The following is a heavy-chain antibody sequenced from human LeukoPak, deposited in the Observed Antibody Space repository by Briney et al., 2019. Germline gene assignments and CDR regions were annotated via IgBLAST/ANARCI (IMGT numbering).Heavy chain of an antibody. D-gene: IGHD1-26*01. J-gene: IGHJ3*02. V-gene: IGHV3-53*01. CDR2: IYSGGST. CDR3: ARVKGSGSYYTRLDDAFDI. Sequence: GGSLRLSCAASGFTVSSNYMRWVRQAPGKGLEWVSVIYSGGSTYYADSVKGRFTISRDNSKNTLYLQMNSLRAEDTAVYYCARVKGSGSYYTRLDDAFDIWGQGTMVTVSS. CDR1: GFTVSSNY.